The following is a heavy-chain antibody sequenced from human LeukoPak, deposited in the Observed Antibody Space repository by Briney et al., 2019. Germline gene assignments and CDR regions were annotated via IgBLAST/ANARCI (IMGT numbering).Heavy chain of an antibody. J-gene: IGHJ5*02. CDR1: GDSISTSSNC. D-gene: IGHD6-19*01. CDR2: FYYNGNT. CDR3: ARHGVYSSGWHNWFDP. V-gene: IGHV4-39*01. Sequence: SESLSLTCRVSGDSISTSSNCWGWIRQPPGKGLEWIASFYYNGNTYYNPSLKSRVTISVDTSKNQFSLKLSSVTAADTAVYYCARHGVYSSGWHNWFDPWGQGTLVTVSS.